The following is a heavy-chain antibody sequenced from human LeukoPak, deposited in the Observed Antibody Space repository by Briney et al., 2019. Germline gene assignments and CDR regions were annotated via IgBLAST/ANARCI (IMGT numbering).Heavy chain of an antibody. CDR1: GYTFTSYG. CDR3: ARFLLGPHSTWYAFDT. J-gene: IGHJ3*02. CDR2: ISAYNGNT. D-gene: IGHD7-27*01. V-gene: IGHV1-18*01. Sequence: GASVKVSCKASGYTFTSYGISWVRQAPGQGLEWMGWISAYNGNTNYAQKLQGRVTMTTDTSTSTAYMELRSLRSDDTAVYYCARFLLGPHSTWYAFDTWGQGTMVTVSS.